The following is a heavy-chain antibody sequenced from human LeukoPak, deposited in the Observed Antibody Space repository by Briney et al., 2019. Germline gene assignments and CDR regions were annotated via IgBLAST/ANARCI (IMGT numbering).Heavy chain of an antibody. Sequence: SETLSFTCTVSGGSISDYYWSWIRQPLGKGPEWIGYIYYSGSTNYNPSLESRVTMSVDTSKDQFSLKLRSVTAADTAVYYCARHSRIYYDFDYWGQGTLVTVSS. D-gene: IGHD3-22*01. CDR2: IYYSGST. CDR3: ARHSRIYYDFDY. V-gene: IGHV4-59*08. CDR1: GGSISDYY. J-gene: IGHJ4*02.